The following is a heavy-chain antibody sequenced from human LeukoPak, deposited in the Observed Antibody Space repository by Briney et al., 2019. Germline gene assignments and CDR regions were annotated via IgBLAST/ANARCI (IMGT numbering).Heavy chain of an antibody. V-gene: IGHV4-34*01. CDR2: INHSGST. CDR3: ARDPRGKAGIAAAGFDP. CDR1: GGSLSGYY. Sequence: PSETLSLTCAVYGGSLSGYYWSWIRQPPGKGLEWIGEINHSGSTNYNMSLKSRVTISVDTSKNQFSLKLSSVTAADTAVYYCARDPRGKAGIAAAGFDPWGQGALVTVSS. D-gene: IGHD6-13*01. J-gene: IGHJ5*02.